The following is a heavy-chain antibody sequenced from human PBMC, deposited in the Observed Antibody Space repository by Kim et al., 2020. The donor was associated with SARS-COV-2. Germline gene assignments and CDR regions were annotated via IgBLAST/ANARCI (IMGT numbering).Heavy chain of an antibody. V-gene: IGHV3-30*18. Sequence: GGSLRLSCAASGFTFSNYAMHWVRQAPGKGLEWVAVISYDGSNKYYADSVKGRFTISRDNSKNTLYLQMNSLRAEDTAVYYCAKRGSSGHRSQEGVDIWGQGTMVTVSS. CDR3: AKRGSSGHRSQEGVDI. CDR2: ISYDGSNK. D-gene: IGHD6-19*01. J-gene: IGHJ3*02. CDR1: GFTFSNYA.